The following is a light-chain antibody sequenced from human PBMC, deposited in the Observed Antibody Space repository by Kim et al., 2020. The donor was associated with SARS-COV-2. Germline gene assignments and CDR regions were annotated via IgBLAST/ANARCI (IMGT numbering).Light chain of an antibody. CDR1: QTLSGR. Sequence: SASGGGRVTITCRASQTLSGRLAWYQQKPGKAPNLLIYDASTLESGVPSRFSGSGSGTEVTLTISSLQPDDFATYYCQQYDSFPYTFGQGTKLEI. V-gene: IGKV1-5*01. CDR2: DAS. CDR3: QQYDSFPYT. J-gene: IGKJ2*01.